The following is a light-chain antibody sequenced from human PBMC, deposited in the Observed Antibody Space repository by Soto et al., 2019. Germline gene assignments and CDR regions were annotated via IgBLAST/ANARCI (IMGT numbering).Light chain of an antibody. V-gene: IGLV2-14*01. J-gene: IGLJ2*01. CDR2: EVR. CDR1: SRDVGAYNL. CDR3: SAYTTRSTLV. Sequence: QSALTQPASVSGSPGQSITISCTGTSRDVGAYNLVSWYQQHPGKAPKLLIYEVRNRPSGISFRFSGSRSGNTASLTISGLLAEDEADSYCSAYTTRSTLVFGGGTKLTVL.